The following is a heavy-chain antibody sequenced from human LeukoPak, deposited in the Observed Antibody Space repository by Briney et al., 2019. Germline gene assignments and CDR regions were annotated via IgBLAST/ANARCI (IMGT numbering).Heavy chain of an antibody. V-gene: IGHV4-39*02. J-gene: IGHJ4*02. Sequence: SETLSLTCTVSGGSISSSSYYWGWIRQPPGKGLEWIGSIYYSGSTYYNPSLKSRVTISVDTSKNQFSLKLSSVTAADTAVYYCAREFGPSYGCLDCWGQGTLVTVSS. CDR1: GGSISSSSYY. CDR3: AREFGPSYGCLDC. D-gene: IGHD5-18*01. CDR2: IYYSGST.